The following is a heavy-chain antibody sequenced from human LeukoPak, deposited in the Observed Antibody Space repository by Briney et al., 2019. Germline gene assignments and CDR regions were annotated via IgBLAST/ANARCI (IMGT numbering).Heavy chain of an antibody. CDR2: ISGSGGST. J-gene: IGHJ4*02. V-gene: IGHV3-23*01. Sequence: GGSLRLSCAASGFTFSSYAMSWVRQAPGKGPEWVSAISGSGGSTYYADSVKGRFTISRDNSKNTLYLQMNSLRAEDTAVYYCAKFIYLAKLRCQDYWGQGTLVTVSS. D-gene: IGHD4-17*01. CDR3: AKFIYLAKLRCQDY. CDR1: GFTFSSYA.